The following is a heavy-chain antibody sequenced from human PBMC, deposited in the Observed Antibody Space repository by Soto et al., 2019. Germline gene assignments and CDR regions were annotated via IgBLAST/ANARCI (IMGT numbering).Heavy chain of an antibody. D-gene: IGHD3-16*01. CDR1: GDTFTSYY. CDR2: INPHGGST. Sequence: QVQLVQSGAEVKQPGAAAKVSCKAPGDTFTSYYFHCVRQAPGQGLELMGVINPHGGSTAYAQRFQGRGIMTRDTPTSTVYMQLNSLRSEDTAVYYCARSSGGNYGIIIEGSNWFAPWGQGTLVTVSS. J-gene: IGHJ5*02. CDR3: ARSSGGNYGIIIEGSNWFAP. V-gene: IGHV1-46*01.